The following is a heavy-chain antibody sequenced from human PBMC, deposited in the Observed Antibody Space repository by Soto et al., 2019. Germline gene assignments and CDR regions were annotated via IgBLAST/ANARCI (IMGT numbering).Heavy chain of an antibody. CDR2: ISYDGTNK. CDR3: ARDPKTSGGQHWAFNYFDS. J-gene: IGHJ4*02. D-gene: IGHD7-27*01. CDR1: GFSFSISP. V-gene: IGHV3-30-3*01. Sequence: PGGSLRLSCADSGFSFSISPMHWVRQAPGKGPEWVALISYDGTNKLYADSVKGRFTISRDNSKSTLYLQVDSLRPEDAAVYYCARDPKTSGGQHWAFNYFDSWGQGTLVTVSS.